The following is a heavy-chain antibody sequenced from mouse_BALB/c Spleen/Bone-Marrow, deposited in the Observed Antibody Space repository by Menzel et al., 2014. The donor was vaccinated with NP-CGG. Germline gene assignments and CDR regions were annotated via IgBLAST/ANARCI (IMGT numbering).Heavy chain of an antibody. J-gene: IGHJ1*01. V-gene: IGHV7-3*02. CDR3: ARDINYDIYWYFDV. Sequence: EVKLVESGGGLVQPGGSLRLSCATSGFTFTDYYVSWVRQPPGKALEWLGFIRNKAKGYTSENSASVKGRFTISRDNSQSILYLQMNTLRAEDSATYYCARDINYDIYWYFDVWGAGATVTVSS. CDR2: IRNKAKGYTS. CDR1: GFTFTDYY. D-gene: IGHD2-4*01.